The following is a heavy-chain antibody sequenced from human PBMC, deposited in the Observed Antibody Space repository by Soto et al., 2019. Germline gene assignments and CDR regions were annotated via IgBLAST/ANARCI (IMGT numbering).Heavy chain of an antibody. CDR1: GFTFSSYG. CDR3: AKGYDILTGYPGPRYYYYGMDV. D-gene: IGHD3-9*01. Sequence: GGSLRLSCAASGFTFSSYGMHWVRQAPGKGLEWVAVISYDGSNKYYADSVKGRFTISRDNSKNTLYLQMNSLRAEDTAVYYCAKGYDILTGYPGPRYYYYGMDVWGQGTTVTVSS. V-gene: IGHV3-30*18. CDR2: ISYDGSNK. J-gene: IGHJ6*02.